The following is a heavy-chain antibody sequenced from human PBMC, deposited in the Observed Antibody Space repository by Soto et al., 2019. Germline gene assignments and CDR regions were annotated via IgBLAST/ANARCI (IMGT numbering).Heavy chain of an antibody. CDR3: ARLDSGGGGYYYYYMDV. Sequence: SETLSLTCTVSGGSISSYYWSWIRQPPGKGLEWIGYIYYSGSTNYNPSLKSRVTISVDTSKNQFSLKLSSVTAADTAVYYCARLDSGGGGYYYYYMDVWGKGTTVTVSS. V-gene: IGHV4-59*08. J-gene: IGHJ6*03. CDR2: IYYSGST. D-gene: IGHD2-15*01. CDR1: GGSISSYY.